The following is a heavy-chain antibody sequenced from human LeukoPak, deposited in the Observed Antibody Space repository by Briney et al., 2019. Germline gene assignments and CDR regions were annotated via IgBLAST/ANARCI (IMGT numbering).Heavy chain of an antibody. CDR3: ARLYRATDAFDI. D-gene: IGHD1-26*01. Sequence: SETLSLTCTVSGGSISSYHWSWIRQPPGKGLEWIGYIYYSGSTNYNPSLKSRVTISVDTSKNQFSLKLSSVTAADTAVYYCARLYRATDAFDIWGQGTMVTVSS. CDR2: IYYSGST. CDR1: GGSISSYH. V-gene: IGHV4-59*08. J-gene: IGHJ3*02.